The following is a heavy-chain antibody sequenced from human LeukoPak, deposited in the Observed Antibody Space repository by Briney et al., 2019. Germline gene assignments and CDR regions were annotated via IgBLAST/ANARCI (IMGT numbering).Heavy chain of an antibody. J-gene: IGHJ4*02. D-gene: IGHD6-13*01. V-gene: IGHV3-33*06. Sequence: GGSLRLSCGASGFTFFNYGMHWVRQAPGKGLDWVAVIWYDGSYKYYADSVRGRFTISRDNSKNTLYLHMDSLRAEDTAIYYCAKVVQYTASTGTGLDYWGRGTLVTVSS. CDR2: IWYDGSYK. CDR1: GFTFFNYG. CDR3: AKVVQYTASTGTGLDY.